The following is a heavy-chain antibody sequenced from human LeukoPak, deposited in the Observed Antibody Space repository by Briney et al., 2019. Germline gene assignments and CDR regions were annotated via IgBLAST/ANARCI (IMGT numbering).Heavy chain of an antibody. D-gene: IGHD5-12*01. V-gene: IGHV1-2*02. CDR1: GFTFSSYG. CDR3: ATLVATPNFDY. Sequence: GGSLRLSCAASGFTFSSYGMHWVRQAPGQGLEWMGWINPNSGGTNYAQKFQGRVTMTRDTSISTAYMELSRLRFDDTAVYYCATLVATPNFDYWGQGTLVTVSS. CDR2: INPNSGGT. J-gene: IGHJ4*02.